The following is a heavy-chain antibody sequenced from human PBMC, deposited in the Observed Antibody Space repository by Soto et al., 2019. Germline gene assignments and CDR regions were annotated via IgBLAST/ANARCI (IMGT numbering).Heavy chain of an antibody. Sequence: SETLSLTCTVSGGSISSSRYYWGWIRQPPGKGLEWIGSIYYSGSTYYNPSLKSRVTISVDTSKNQFSLKLSSVTAADTAVYYCARQLYYGSGSYHDYWGQGTLVTVSS. CDR3: ARQLYYGSGSYHDY. V-gene: IGHV4-39*01. J-gene: IGHJ4*02. CDR1: GGSISSSRYY. CDR2: IYYSGST. D-gene: IGHD3-10*01.